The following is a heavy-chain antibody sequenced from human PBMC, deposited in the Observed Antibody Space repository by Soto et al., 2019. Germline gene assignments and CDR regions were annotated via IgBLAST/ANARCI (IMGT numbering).Heavy chain of an antibody. Sequence: LSLTCTVSGGSISSYYWSWIRQPAGKGLEWIGRIYSHGATNYNPSLKSRVTVSLDTSKNQVSLRLTSVTAADTAVYYCAREEDYYGSGSYYNKYNWFDPWGQGTLVTVSS. J-gene: IGHJ5*02. CDR2: IYSHGAT. CDR1: GGSISSYY. CDR3: AREEDYYGSGSYYNKYNWFDP. D-gene: IGHD3-10*01. V-gene: IGHV4-4*07.